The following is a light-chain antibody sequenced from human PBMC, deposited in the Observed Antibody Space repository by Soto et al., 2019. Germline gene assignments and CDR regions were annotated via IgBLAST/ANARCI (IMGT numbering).Light chain of an antibody. J-gene: IGKJ1*01. CDR2: KAS. CDR1: QSINNC. Sequence: DIQMTQSPSTLSASVGDRVTITCRASQSINNCLAWYQQKPGKAPKLFIFKASTLESGVPSRFSGSGSGTEFTLSISSLQPDDFATYFCQQYESFPRTFGQGTKVEIK. CDR3: QQYESFPRT. V-gene: IGKV1-5*03.